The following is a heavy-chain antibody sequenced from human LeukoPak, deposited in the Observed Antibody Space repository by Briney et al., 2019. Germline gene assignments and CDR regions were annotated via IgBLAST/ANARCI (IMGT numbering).Heavy chain of an antibody. Sequence: SETLSLTCTVSGGSLSSQYWSWIRQPAGKGLEWIGYVYYSGSTSYNPSLKSRVTISLDTSKNQFSLSLISVTAADTAVYYCARGGRYTGYADYFYYYMDVWGTGTTVTISS. CDR3: ARGGRYTGYADYFYYYMDV. J-gene: IGHJ6*03. D-gene: IGHD5-12*01. V-gene: IGHV4-59*11. CDR1: GGSLSSQY. CDR2: VYYSGST.